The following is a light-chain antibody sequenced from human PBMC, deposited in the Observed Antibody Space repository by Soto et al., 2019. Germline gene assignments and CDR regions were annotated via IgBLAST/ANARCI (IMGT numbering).Light chain of an antibody. Sequence: QSALTQPRSVSGSPGQSVTISCTGTISDVGAYNFVSWYQHHPGKAPKLIIYDVTERPSGVPDRFSGSKSGNSASLTISGLQTEDEADYYCCSYAGTYSWVFGGGPQLTVL. V-gene: IGLV2-11*01. CDR1: ISDVGAYNF. CDR2: DVT. J-gene: IGLJ3*02. CDR3: CSYAGTYSWV.